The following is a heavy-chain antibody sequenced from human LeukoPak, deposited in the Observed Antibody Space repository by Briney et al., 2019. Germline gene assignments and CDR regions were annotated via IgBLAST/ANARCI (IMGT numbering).Heavy chain of an antibody. CDR1: GFTFSSYW. Sequence: GGSLRLSCAASGFTFSSYWMSWVRQAPGKGLEWVAKIKEDGTEKYYVDSVRGRFTISRDNAKNTLYLQMNSLRAEDTAVYYCARGVSSWYLFDYWGQGTLVTVSS. J-gene: IGHJ4*02. V-gene: IGHV3-7*01. D-gene: IGHD6-13*01. CDR3: ARGVSSWYLFDY. CDR2: IKEDGTEK.